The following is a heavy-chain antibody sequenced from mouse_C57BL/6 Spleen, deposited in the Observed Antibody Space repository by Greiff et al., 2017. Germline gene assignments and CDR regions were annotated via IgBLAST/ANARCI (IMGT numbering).Heavy chain of an antibody. D-gene: IGHD1-1*01. CDR1: GFNIKDYY. CDR2: IDPEAGDT. V-gene: IGHV14-1*01. Sequence: VQLQQSGAELVRPGASVKLSCTASGFNIKDYYLHWVKQRPDQGLEWLGRIDPEAGDTEYAPKFQGKATMTADTSSNTAYLQLSSLTSEDTAVYYCTTSDYGSSYWYFDVWGTGTTVTVSS. CDR3: TTSDYGSSYWYFDV. J-gene: IGHJ1*03.